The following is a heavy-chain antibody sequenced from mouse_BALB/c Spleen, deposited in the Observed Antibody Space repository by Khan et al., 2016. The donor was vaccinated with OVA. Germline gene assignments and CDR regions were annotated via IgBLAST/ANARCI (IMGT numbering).Heavy chain of an antibody. CDR2: IDPENGNT. CDR3: ARLGYGNYWFAY. CDR1: GFSIKDFY. J-gene: IGHJ3*01. Sequence: VQLQQSGAELLRPGALVKLSCKASGFSIKDFYMHWVKQRPEQGLEWIGWIDPENGNTIYDPNFQGKASITADTSSNTAYLQLSSLTSEDTAVYYCARLGYGNYWFAYSGQGTLVTVSA. D-gene: IGHD2-10*02. V-gene: IGHV14-1*02.